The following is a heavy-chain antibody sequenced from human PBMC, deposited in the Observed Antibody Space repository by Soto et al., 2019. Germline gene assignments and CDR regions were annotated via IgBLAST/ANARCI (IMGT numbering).Heavy chain of an antibody. CDR3: ARDGIVGAIYFDY. V-gene: IGHV3-21*01. D-gene: IGHD1-26*01. Sequence: PGGSLRLSCAASGFTFSSYSMNWVRQAPGKGLEWVSSISSSSSYIYYADSVKGRFTISRDNAKNSLYLQMNSLRAEDTAVYYCARDGIVGAIYFDYWGQGTLVTVSS. CDR2: ISSSSSYI. CDR1: GFTFSSYS. J-gene: IGHJ4*02.